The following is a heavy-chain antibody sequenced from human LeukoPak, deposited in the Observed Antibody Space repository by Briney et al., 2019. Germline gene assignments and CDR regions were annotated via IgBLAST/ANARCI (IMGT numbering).Heavy chain of an antibody. V-gene: IGHV1-69*04. CDR1: GGTFSSYA. CDR2: IIPILGIA. D-gene: IGHD3-22*01. Sequence: SVKVSCKASGGTFSSYAISWVRQAPGQGLEWMGRIIPILGIANYAQKFQGRVTITADKSTSTAYMELSSLRSEDTAVYYCAREHYYDSSGYYYWGQGTLVTVSS. J-gene: IGHJ4*02. CDR3: AREHYYDSSGYYY.